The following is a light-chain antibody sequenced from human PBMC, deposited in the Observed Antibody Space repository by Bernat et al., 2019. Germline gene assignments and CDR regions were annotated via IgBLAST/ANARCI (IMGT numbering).Light chain of an antibody. J-gene: IGLJ1*01. V-gene: IGLV2-14*03. Sequence: QSALTQPASVSGSPGQSITISCTGTSSDVGGYNYVSWYQQHPGKAPKPMIFDVSNRPSGVSNRFSASKSGNTASLTISGLQAEDEADYYCSSYTSRSLFVFGIGTKVTVL. CDR2: DVS. CDR3: SSYTSRSLFV. CDR1: SSDVGGYNY.